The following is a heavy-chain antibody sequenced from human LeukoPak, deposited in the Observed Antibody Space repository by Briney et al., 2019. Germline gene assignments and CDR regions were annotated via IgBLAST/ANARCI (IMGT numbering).Heavy chain of an antibody. CDR1: GFTFSSYA. Sequence: GGSLRLSCAASGFTFSSYAMHWVRQAPGKGLEYVSAISSNGSSTYYANSVKGRFTISRDNSKNTLYLQMGSLRAEDMAVYYCARDSFYGSGSADYWGRGTLVTVSS. CDR3: ARDSFYGSGSADY. V-gene: IGHV3-64*01. D-gene: IGHD3-10*01. J-gene: IGHJ4*02. CDR2: ISSNGSST.